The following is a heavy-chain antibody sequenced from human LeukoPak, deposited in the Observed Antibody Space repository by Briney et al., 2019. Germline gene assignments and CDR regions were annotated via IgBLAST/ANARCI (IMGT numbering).Heavy chain of an antibody. J-gene: IGHJ4*02. D-gene: IGHD6-13*01. CDR1: GGSISSGGYY. V-gene: IGHV4-30-2*01. CDR3: ARDSSRAFDY. CDR2: IYHSGST. Sequence: KPSKTLSLTCTVSGGSISSGGYYWSWIRQPPGKGLEWIGYIYHSGSTYYNPSLKSRVTISVDRSKNQFTLKLSSVTAADTAVYYCARDSSRAFDYWGQGTLVTVSS.